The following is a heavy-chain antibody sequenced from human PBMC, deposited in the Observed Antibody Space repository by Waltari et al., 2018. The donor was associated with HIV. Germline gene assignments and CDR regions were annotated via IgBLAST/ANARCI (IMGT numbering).Heavy chain of an antibody. CDR1: GGSISSGGYS. CDR2: IYHSGST. Sequence: QLQLQESGSGLVKPSQTLSLTCAVSGGSISSGGYSWSWLRQSPGTGLEWIGYIYHSGSTYYNPSLKSRVTISVDRSKNQFSLKLSSVTAADTAVYYCARGRYYDSSGYYYYYFDYWGQGTLVTVSS. CDR3: ARGRYYDSSGYYYYYFDY. D-gene: IGHD3-22*01. J-gene: IGHJ4*02. V-gene: IGHV4-30-2*06.